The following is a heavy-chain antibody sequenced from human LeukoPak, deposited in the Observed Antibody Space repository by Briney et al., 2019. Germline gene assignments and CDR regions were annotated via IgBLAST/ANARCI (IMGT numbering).Heavy chain of an antibody. D-gene: IGHD4-17*01. V-gene: IGHV4-38-2*02. CDR2: IYHSGST. Sequence: SETLSLTCTVSGYSISSGYYWGWIRQPPGKGLEWIGSIYHSGSTYYNPSLKSRVTISVDTSENQFSLKLSSVTAADTAVYYCARVEYGDYVDYWGQGTLVTVSS. CDR1: GYSISSGYY. CDR3: ARVEYGDYVDY. J-gene: IGHJ4*02.